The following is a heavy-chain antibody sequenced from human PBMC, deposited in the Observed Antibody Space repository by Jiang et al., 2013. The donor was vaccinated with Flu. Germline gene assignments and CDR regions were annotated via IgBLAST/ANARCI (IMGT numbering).Heavy chain of an antibody. J-gene: IGHJ4*02. D-gene: IGHD5-18*01. CDR1: IHFSSYS. V-gene: IGHV3-21*01. CDR2: ISSSSSYI. CDR3: ARDDSYGYEMDFDY. Sequence: VESGEAWSSLGVPETLLCSLWIHFSSYSMNWVRQAPGKGLEWVSSISSSSSYIYYADSVKGRFTISRDNAKNSLYLQMNSLRAEDTAVYYCARDDSYGYEMDFDYWGQGTLVTVSS.